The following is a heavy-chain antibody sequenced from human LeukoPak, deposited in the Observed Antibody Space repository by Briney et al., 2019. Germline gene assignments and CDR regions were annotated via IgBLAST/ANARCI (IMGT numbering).Heavy chain of an antibody. J-gene: IGHJ4*02. CDR3: AKASWVSNADAVL. Sequence: GGSLRLSCAASGFTFSSYWMHWVRQAPGKGLVWVSRISGDGTSTSYADSVKGRFTISRDNAKNTLYLQMNSLRADDTAVYYCAKASWVSNADAVLWGQGTVVTVSS. CDR1: GFTFSSYW. CDR2: ISGDGTST. V-gene: IGHV3-74*01. D-gene: IGHD1-1*01.